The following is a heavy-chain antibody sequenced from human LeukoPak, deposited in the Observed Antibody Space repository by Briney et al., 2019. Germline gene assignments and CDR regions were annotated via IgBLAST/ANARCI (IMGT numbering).Heavy chain of an antibody. CDR3: ATSRTDSDLDY. D-gene: IGHD2-15*01. CDR2: IFSGGTT. CDR1: GFTVSSKY. Sequence: PGGSLRLSCAASGFTVSSKYMSWVRQAPGKGLEWVSVIFSGGTTFYADSVKGRFTISRDNSENTLYLQMNSLRAEDTAVYYCATSRTDSDLDYWGQGTLVTVSS. V-gene: IGHV3-66*01. J-gene: IGHJ4*02.